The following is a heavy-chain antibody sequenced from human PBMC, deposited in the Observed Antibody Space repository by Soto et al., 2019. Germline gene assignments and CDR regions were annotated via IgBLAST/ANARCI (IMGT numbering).Heavy chain of an antibody. CDR1: GFTFRSYE. J-gene: IGHJ6*02. Sequence: PGGSLRLSCAASGFTFRSYEMNWVRQAPGKGLEWVSYISGSASTIYYADSVKGRFTISRDTAKNSLYLQMNSLRAEDTAVYYCARDFGDYGMDVWGQGTTVTVSS. CDR2: ISGSASTI. CDR3: ARDFGDYGMDV. V-gene: IGHV3-48*03. D-gene: IGHD3-10*01.